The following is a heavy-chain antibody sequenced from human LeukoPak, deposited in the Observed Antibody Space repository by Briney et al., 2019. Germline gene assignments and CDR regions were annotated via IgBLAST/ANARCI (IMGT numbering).Heavy chain of an antibody. CDR3: ARVGRRGYRVNNWFDP. CDR2: INHNGST. J-gene: IGHJ5*02. V-gene: IGHV4-34*01. CDR1: GGSFSGYY. Sequence: SGTLSLTCAVYGGSFSGYYWSWIRQPPGKGLEWIGEINHNGSTNYNPSLKSRVTISVDASKNQFSLKLSSVTAADTAVYYCARVGRRGYRVNNWFDPWGQGTLVTVSS. D-gene: IGHD5-18*01.